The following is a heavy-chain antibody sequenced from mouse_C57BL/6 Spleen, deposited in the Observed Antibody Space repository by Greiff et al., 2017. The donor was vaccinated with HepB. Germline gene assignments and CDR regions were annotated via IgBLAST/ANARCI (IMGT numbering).Heavy chain of an antibody. V-gene: IGHV5-16*01. CDR1: GFTFSDYY. CDR3: ARDDYGSTYAMDY. D-gene: IGHD1-1*01. Sequence: EVMLVESEGGLVQPGRSMKLSCTASGFTFSDYYMAWVRQVPEKGLEWVANINYDGSSTYYLDSLKSRFIISRDNAKNILYLQMSSLKSEDTATYYCARDDYGSTYAMDYWGQGTSVTVSS. CDR2: INYDGSST. J-gene: IGHJ4*01.